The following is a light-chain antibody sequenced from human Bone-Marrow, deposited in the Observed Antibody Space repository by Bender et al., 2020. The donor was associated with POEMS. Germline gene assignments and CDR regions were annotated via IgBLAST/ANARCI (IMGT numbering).Light chain of an antibody. V-gene: IGLV1-44*01. Sequence: QSVLTQPPSASGTPGQRVTISCSGSSSNIGGNAVNWWHQLPGTAPKLLIYGNDQRPSGVPHRFSASKSGTSASLAISGLHSDDEADYYCSSWDDSLNGWVFGGGTKLTVL. CDR1: SSNIGGNA. CDR2: GND. CDR3: SSWDDSLNGWV. J-gene: IGLJ3*02.